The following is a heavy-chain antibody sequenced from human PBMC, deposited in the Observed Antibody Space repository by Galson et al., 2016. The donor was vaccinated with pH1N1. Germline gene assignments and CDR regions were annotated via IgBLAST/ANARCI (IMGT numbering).Heavy chain of an antibody. V-gene: IGHV3-21*01. CDR1: GLPFSGSP. CDR2: ISHSGSST. Sequence: LRLSCAASGLPFSGSPMTWVREAPGKGLEWLSSISHSGSSTFYADSVKGRFTISRDNAKSSLFLQMNSLTSEDTAVYYCARRYFDSWGQGTLVTVSS. J-gene: IGHJ4*02. D-gene: IGHD1-14*01. CDR3: ARRYFDS.